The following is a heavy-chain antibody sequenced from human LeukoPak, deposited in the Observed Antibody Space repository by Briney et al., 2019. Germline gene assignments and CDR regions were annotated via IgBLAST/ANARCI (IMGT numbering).Heavy chain of an antibody. J-gene: IGHJ4*02. D-gene: IGHD3-22*01. Sequence: GGSLRLSCAASGFTFSSYSMNWVRQAPGKGLEWVSSISSSSSYIYYADSVKGRFTISRDNAKNSLYLQMNSLRAEDTAVYYCARDDLTYYYDSSGYSAIDYWGQGTLVTVSS. CDR1: GFTFSSYS. V-gene: IGHV3-21*01. CDR2: ISSSSSYI. CDR3: ARDDLTYYYDSSGYSAIDY.